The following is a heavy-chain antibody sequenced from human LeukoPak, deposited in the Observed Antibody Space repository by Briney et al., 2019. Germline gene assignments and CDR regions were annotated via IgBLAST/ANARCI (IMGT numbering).Heavy chain of an antibody. J-gene: IGHJ4*02. Sequence: GGSLRLSCAASGFTFSSYAMHWVRQAPGKGLGWVAVISYDGSNKYYADSVKGRFTISRDNSKNTLYLQMNSLRAEDTAVYYCARDRRYYGSGSLGGFDYWGQGTLVTVSS. CDR1: GFTFSSYA. CDR3: ARDRRYYGSGSLGGFDY. CDR2: ISYDGSNK. V-gene: IGHV3-30-3*01. D-gene: IGHD3-10*01.